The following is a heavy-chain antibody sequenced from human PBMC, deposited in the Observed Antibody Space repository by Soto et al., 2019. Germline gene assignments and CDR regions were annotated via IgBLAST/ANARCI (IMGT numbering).Heavy chain of an antibody. J-gene: IGHJ4*02. CDR1: GYTFTSYG. D-gene: IGHD6-13*01. CDR2: ISAYNGNT. Sequence: GASVKVSCNASGYTFTSYGISWVRQAPGQGLEWMGWISAYNGNTNYAQKLQGRVTMTTDTSTSRAYMELRSMRSDHTAVYYCARDFARIAAAGYFDYWGQGTLVTVSS. V-gene: IGHV1-18*01. CDR3: ARDFARIAAAGYFDY.